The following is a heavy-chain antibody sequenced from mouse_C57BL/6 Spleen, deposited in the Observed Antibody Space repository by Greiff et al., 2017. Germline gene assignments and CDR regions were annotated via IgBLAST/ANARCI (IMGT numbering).Heavy chain of an antibody. CDR2: INPNNGGT. J-gene: IGHJ2*01. V-gene: IGHV1-18*01. CDR1: GYTFTDYN. Sequence: EVMLVESGPELVKPGASVKIPCKASGYTFTDYNMDWVKQSHGKSLEWIGDINPNNGGTIYNQKFKGKATLTVDKSSSTAYMELRSLTSEDTAVYYCARWLLRGGYFDYWGQGTTLTVSS. CDR3: ARWLLRGGYFDY. D-gene: IGHD2-3*01.